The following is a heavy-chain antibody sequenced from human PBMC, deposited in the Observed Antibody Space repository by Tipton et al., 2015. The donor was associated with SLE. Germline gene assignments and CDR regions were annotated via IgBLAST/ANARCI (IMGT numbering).Heavy chain of an antibody. Sequence: TLSLTCTVSGGSISSYYWNWIRQPPGKGLEWIGYIYYSGGTNYNPSLKSRVTMSVDTSKNQFSLKPSSVTAADTAVYYCARAEMTTEGSIFYYYVDVWGKGTTVTVSS. CDR2: IYYSGGT. J-gene: IGHJ6*03. D-gene: IGHD5-24*01. V-gene: IGHV4-59*01. CDR3: ARAEMTTEGSIFYYYVDV. CDR1: GGSISSYY.